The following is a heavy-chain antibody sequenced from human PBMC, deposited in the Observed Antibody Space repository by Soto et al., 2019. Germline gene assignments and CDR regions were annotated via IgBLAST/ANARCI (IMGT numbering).Heavy chain of an antibody. J-gene: IGHJ5*02. CDR3: ATRQIEAAAGNNWFDP. V-gene: IGHV3-11*01. CDR2: ISSSGSTI. D-gene: IGHD6-13*01. CDR1: GFTFSDYY. Sequence: GGSLRLSCAASGFTFSDYYMSWIRQAPGKGLEWVSYISSSGSTIYYADSVKGRFTISRDNAKNSLYLQMNSLRAEDTAVYYCATRQIEAAAGNNWFDPWGQGTLVTVSS.